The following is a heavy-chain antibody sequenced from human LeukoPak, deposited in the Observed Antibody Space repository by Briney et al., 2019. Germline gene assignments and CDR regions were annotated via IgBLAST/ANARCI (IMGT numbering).Heavy chain of an antibody. V-gene: IGHV3-11*05. D-gene: IGHD1-26*01. Sequence: AGSLSLSCAASGFTFSDYYMSWIRQAPGKGLEWVSYISSSSSYTNYADSVKGPFTISRDNAKNSLYLQMNSPRAEDTAVYYCARDSVGATIGYWGQGTLVTVSS. CDR2: ISSSSSYT. CDR1: GFTFSDYY. J-gene: IGHJ4*02. CDR3: ARDSVGATIGY.